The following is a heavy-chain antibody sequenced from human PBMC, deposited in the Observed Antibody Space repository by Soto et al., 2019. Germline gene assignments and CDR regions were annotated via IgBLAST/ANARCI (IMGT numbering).Heavy chain of an antibody. CDR1: GGTFSSYA. V-gene: IGHV1-69*13. CDR2: IIPIFGTA. D-gene: IGHD2-15*01. CDR3: ARGRDIVVVVAATRFDY. Sequence: GASVKVSCKASGGTFSSYAISWVRQAPGQGLEWMGGIIPIFGTANYAQKFQGRVTITADESTSTAYMELSSLRSEDTAVYYCARGRDIVVVVAATRFDYWGQGTLVTVSS. J-gene: IGHJ4*02.